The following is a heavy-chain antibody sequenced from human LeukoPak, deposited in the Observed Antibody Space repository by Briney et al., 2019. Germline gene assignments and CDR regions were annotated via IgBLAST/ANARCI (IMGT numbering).Heavy chain of an antibody. Sequence: SGVALRLSCAASGFTFSSYAMSWVRQAPGKGLEWVSAISGSGGSTYYADSVKGRFTISRDNSKNTLYLQMNSLRAEDTAVYYCAKDYGDYYLSHYGMDVWGQGTTVTVSS. D-gene: IGHD4-17*01. J-gene: IGHJ6*02. CDR1: GFTFSSYA. CDR2: ISGSGGST. V-gene: IGHV3-23*01. CDR3: AKDYGDYYLSHYGMDV.